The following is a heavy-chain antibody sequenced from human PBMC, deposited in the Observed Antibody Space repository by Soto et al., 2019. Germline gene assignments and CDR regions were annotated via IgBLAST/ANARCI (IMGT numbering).Heavy chain of an antibody. CDR3: AKSRRSDADAYTLDC. D-gene: IGHD3-16*01. Sequence: SETLSLTCTISGGSITNYYCSWIRQPPWKGLEWIGYVYYSGITKYNPSLESRVTISADTSKNQFSLRVTSVTAADTAVYYCAKSRRSDADAYTLDCWGQGILVTVCS. CDR1: GGSITNYY. CDR2: VYYSGIT. J-gene: IGHJ4*02. V-gene: IGHV4-59*01.